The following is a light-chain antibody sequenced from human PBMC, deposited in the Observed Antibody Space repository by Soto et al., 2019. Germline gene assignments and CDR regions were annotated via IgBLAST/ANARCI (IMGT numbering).Light chain of an antibody. CDR1: SSNIGAHT. CDR3: ATWDDSLNGFV. Sequence: QSVLTQSPSASGTPGQRVTISCSGSSSNIGAHTVDWYQLLPGTAPKVLIYVDNQRPSGVPDRFSGSKSGTSASLAIDRLPSEDEADYYCATWDDSLNGFVVGTGTKVTVL. J-gene: IGLJ1*01. CDR2: VDN. V-gene: IGLV1-44*01.